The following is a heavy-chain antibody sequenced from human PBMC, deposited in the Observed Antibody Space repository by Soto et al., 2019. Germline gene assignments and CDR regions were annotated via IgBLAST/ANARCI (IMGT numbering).Heavy chain of an antibody. J-gene: IGHJ3*02. CDR2: ISAYNGNT. CDR1: GYTFTSYG. CDR3: ARDPSDWLVYLDAFDI. Sequence: GASVKGSCKASGYTFTSYGISWVRQAPGQGLEWMGRISAYNGNTNYAQKLQGRVTMTTDTSTSTAYMELRSLRSDDTAVYYCARDPSDWLVYLDAFDIWGQGTMVTVSS. V-gene: IGHV1-18*01. D-gene: IGHD2-8*01.